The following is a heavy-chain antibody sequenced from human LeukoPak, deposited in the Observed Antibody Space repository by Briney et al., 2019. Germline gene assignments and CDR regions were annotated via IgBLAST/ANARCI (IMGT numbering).Heavy chain of an antibody. CDR1: GFTFSSYA. CDR2: ISYDGSNK. V-gene: IGHV3-30-3*01. D-gene: IGHD3-10*01. J-gene: IGHJ4*02. Sequence: PGGSLLLSCAASGFTFSSYAMHWVRQAPGKGLEWVAVISYDGSNKYYADSGKGRFTISRDNSKNTLYLQMNSLRAEDTAVYYCAREYYGSGIHFDYWGQGTLVTVSS. CDR3: AREYYGSGIHFDY.